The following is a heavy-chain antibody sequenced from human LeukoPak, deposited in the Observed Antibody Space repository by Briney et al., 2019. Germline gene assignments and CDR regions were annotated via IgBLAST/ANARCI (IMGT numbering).Heavy chain of an antibody. V-gene: IGHV1-18*04. CDR1: GFDFRDYF. J-gene: IGHJ5*02. D-gene: IGHD6-13*01. CDR2: INPDTEDS. CDR3: ARGGIAAARWFDP. Sequence: GASVKVSCKASGFDFRDYFIHWVRQAPGEGLEWMGSINPDTEDSKIAQKLQGRVTMTTDTSTSTAYMELRSLRSDDTAVYYCARGGIAAARWFDPWGQGTLVTVSS.